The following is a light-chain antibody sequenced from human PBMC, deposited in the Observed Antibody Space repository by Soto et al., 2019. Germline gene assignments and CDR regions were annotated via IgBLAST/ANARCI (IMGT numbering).Light chain of an antibody. CDR2: GSS. J-gene: IGLJ3*02. CDR1: SSNIGAGYD. CDR3: QSYDNSLSGL. V-gene: IGLV1-40*01. Sequence: QSVLTQPPSVSGAPGQRVTISCTGSSSNIGAGYDVNWYQQLPGTAPKLLIYGSSNRPSGVPDRFSGSKSGTSASLAITGLQAEDEADYYCQSYDNSLSGLFGGGTKVTVL.